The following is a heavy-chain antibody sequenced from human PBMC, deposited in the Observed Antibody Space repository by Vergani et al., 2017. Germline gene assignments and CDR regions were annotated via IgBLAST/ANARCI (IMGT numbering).Heavy chain of an antibody. J-gene: IGHJ4*02. CDR2: IRSKANSYAT. Sequence: VQLLESGGGLVQPGGSLTLSCAASGFTFPRSALHWLRPASANGLPWVGRIRSKANSYATAYAASVKGRFTISRDDSKNTAYLQMNSLRAEDTAVYYCARDRGYDFWSGYYPGGYWGQGTLVTVSS. CDR1: GFTFPRSA. V-gene: IGHV3-73*01. D-gene: IGHD3-3*01. CDR3: ARDRGYDFWSGYYPGGY.